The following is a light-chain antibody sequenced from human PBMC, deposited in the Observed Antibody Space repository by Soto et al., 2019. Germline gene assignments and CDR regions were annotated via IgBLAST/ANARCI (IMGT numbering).Light chain of an antibody. CDR3: THGTQWPPRYS. J-gene: IGKJ2*03. CDR1: QSLVHSDRHTF. V-gene: IGKV2-30*02. Sequence: DVVMTQSPLSLPVTLGQPASISCRSSQSLVHSDRHTFFNLFHQRPGQSPRRLIYMVSTRDSGVPDRFSGSGPATDFTQTISIVEAEDVAVYYCTHGTQWPPRYSFGQGTKLEIK. CDR2: MVS.